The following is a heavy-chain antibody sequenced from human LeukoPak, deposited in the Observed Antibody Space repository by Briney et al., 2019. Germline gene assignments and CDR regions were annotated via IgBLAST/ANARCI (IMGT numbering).Heavy chain of an antibody. V-gene: IGHV3-21*01. CDR3: ARGVIGATNDY. Sequence: GGSLRLSCAASGFTFSSYSMNWVRQAPGKGLEWVSSISSSSSYIYYADSVKGRFTISRDNAKNSLYLQMNSLRAEDTAVYYCARGVIGATNDYGGQEPLFPVSA. D-gene: IGHD5-12*01. CDR2: ISSSSSYI. J-gene: IGHJ4*02. CDR1: GFTFSSYS.